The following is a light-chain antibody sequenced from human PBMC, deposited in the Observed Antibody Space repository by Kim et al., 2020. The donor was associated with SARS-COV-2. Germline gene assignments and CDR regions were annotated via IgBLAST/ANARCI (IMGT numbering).Light chain of an antibody. CDR1: SSNIGSNY. V-gene: IGLV1-47*01. J-gene: IGLJ2*01. CDR3: AAWDDSLSGRGVV. CDR2: RNN. Sequence: RFTLPCSGSSSNIGSNYVYWYQQLPGTAPKLLIYRNNQRPSGVPARFSGSKSGTSASLAISGLRSEDEADYYCAAWDDSLSGRGVVFGGGTQLTV.